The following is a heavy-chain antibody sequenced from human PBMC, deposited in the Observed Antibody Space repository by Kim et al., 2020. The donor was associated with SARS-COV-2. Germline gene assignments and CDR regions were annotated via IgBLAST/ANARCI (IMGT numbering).Heavy chain of an antibody. CDR3: ARDYYGSVYGNFEY. Sequence: ASVKVSCKASGYTFTSYHINWVRQATGQRPEWMGWVEPDNGKTGYAQNFLGRVTMTRDTSINTAYMELSGLRSEDTAVYYCARDYYGSVYGNFEYWGQGTLVTVSS. V-gene: IGHV1-8*01. J-gene: IGHJ4*02. CDR1: GYTFTSYH. CDR2: VEPDNGKT. D-gene: IGHD3-10*01.